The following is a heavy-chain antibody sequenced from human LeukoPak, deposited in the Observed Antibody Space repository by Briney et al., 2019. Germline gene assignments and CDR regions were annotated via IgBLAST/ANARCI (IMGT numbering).Heavy chain of an antibody. Sequence: GGSLRLSCAASGFSFSGYCRNWVRQAPGKGLEWVAIIQRDGSERYYADSLTGRFTISRDNAKNSLYLQVNSLRVEDTAVYFCAAGPGFLIESWGEGSLVTVSS. V-gene: IGHV3-7*02. CDR1: GFSFSGYC. J-gene: IGHJ4*02. CDR2: IQRDGSER. CDR3: AAGPGFLIES. D-gene: IGHD2-21*01.